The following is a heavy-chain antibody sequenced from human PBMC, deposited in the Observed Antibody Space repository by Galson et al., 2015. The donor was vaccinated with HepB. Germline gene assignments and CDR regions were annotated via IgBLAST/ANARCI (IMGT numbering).Heavy chain of an antibody. V-gene: IGHV1-18*01. D-gene: IGHD5-12*01. J-gene: IGHJ4*02. CDR2: ISVYNGHT. Sequence: SVKVSCKASGYTFTNYDINWVRQAPGQGLEWIGWISVYNGHTNYAQKVQGRITVTTDPSTSTAYMELRSLISDDTAVYYCARGAVATIAGDYWGQGTLVTVSS. CDR1: GYTFTNYD. CDR3: ARGAVATIAGDY.